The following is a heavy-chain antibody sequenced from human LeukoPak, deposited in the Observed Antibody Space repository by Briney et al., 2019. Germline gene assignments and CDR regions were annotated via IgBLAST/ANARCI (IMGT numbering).Heavy chain of an antibody. CDR2: ISYDGSNK. D-gene: IGHD3-3*01. J-gene: IGHJ4*02. Sequence: GGSLRLSCAASGFTFSSYAMHWVRQAPGKGLEWVAVISYDGSNKYYADSVKGRFTISRDNSKNTLYLQMNSLRAEDTAVCYCARDGDYDFWRSPGGVDYWGQGTLVTVSS. V-gene: IGHV3-30-3*01. CDR1: GFTFSSYA. CDR3: ARDGDYDFWRSPGGVDY.